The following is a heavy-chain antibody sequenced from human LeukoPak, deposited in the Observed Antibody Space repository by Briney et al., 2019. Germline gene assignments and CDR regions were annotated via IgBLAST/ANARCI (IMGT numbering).Heavy chain of an antibody. V-gene: IGHV3-7*01. J-gene: IGHJ5*02. D-gene: IGHD2-2*01. CDR3: AKDDCSSISCYHNWFDP. CDR2: IKQDGSEK. CDR1: GFTFSSYW. Sequence: GGSLRLFCAASGFTFSSYWMSWVRQAPGKGLEWVANIKQDGSEKYYVDSVKGRFTISRDNAKNSLYLQMNSLRAEDTAVYYCAKDDCSSISCYHNWFDPWGQGTLVTVSS.